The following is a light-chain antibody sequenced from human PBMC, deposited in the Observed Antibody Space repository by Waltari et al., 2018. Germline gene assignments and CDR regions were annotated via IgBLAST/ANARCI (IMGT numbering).Light chain of an antibody. Sequence: SSELTQDPAVSVALGQTVRITCQGDSLRQSFASWYQQKPGQAPVLVVFGVGNRPSGIPDRFSGSNSGNTAFLTITGAQAYDEADYYCNSRDISGNHWVFGGGTRLTVL. CDR3: NSRDISGNHWV. J-gene: IGLJ3*02. CDR1: SLRQSF. V-gene: IGLV3-19*01. CDR2: GVG.